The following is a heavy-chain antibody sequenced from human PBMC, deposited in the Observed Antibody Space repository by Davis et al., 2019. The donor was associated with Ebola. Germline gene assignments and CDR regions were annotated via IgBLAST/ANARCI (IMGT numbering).Heavy chain of an antibody. CDR3: ARDHPTYYYDSSGYFTWYYFDY. D-gene: IGHD3-22*01. Sequence: GGSLRLSCAASGFTFSSYSMNWVRQAPGKGLEWVSYISSSSSTIYYADSVKGRFTISRDNAKNSLYLQMNSLRDEDTAVYYCARDHPTYYYDSSGYFTWYYFDYWGQGTLVTVSS. V-gene: IGHV3-48*02. CDR1: GFTFSSYS. J-gene: IGHJ4*02. CDR2: ISSSSSTI.